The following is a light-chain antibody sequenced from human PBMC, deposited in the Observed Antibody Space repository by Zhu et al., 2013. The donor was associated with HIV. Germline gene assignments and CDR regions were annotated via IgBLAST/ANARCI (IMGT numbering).Light chain of an antibody. J-gene: IGLJ1*01. CDR1: NIGSKT. V-gene: IGLV3-21*03. CDR2: DDS. CDR3: QVWDSSSDHLYV. Sequence: SYELTQPPSVSVAPGKTARITCGRNNIGSKTVHWYQQKPGQAPVVVVYDDSDRPPGIPERFSGSNSGNTATLTISRVEAGDEADYYCQVWDSSSDHLYVFGTGTKVTVL.